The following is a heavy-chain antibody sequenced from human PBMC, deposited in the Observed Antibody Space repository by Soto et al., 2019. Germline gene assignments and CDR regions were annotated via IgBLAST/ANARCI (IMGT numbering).Heavy chain of an antibody. Sequence: SGPTLVNPTQTLTLTCTFSGFSLSTSGMCVSWIRQPPGKALEWLARIDWDDDKFYSTSLKTRLTISKDTSKNQVVLTMTNMDPVDTATYYCARMYSSGWDDYYYYGMDVWGQGTTVTVSS. CDR3: ARMYSSGWDDYYYYGMDV. J-gene: IGHJ6*02. CDR2: IDWDDDK. V-gene: IGHV2-70*17. D-gene: IGHD6-19*01. CDR1: GFSLSTSGMC.